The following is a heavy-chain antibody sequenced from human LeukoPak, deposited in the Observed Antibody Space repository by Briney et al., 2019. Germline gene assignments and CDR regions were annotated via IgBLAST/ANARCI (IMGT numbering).Heavy chain of an antibody. D-gene: IGHD4-11*01. V-gene: IGHV1-46*01. CDR3: ARDRSNYAYYYYGMDV. J-gene: IGHJ6*02. Sequence: ASVTVSCTASVYTFTNDYIHWVRQAPGQGGEWVGISSPSGGSTSYAHKFQGRVTMTRDTSTSTVSTGLSGLRSEDTAVCYCARDRSNYAYYYYGMDVWGQGTTVTVSS. CDR2: SSPSGGST. CDR1: VYTFTNDY.